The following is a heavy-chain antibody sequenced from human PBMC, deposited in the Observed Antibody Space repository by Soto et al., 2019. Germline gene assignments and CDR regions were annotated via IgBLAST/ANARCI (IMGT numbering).Heavy chain of an antibody. J-gene: IGHJ4*02. CDR1: GGSINSYW. CDR2: VYSSGTT. V-gene: IGHV4-4*07. D-gene: IGHD3-10*01. Sequence: SETLSLTCSVSGGSINSYWWSWIRQPAGKGLEWIGRVYSSGTTDYNPSLNSRATLSVETSKNQFSLKLSSVTAADTAVYYCARDIGSYAYGEGYWCQGIQVTVSP. CDR3: ARDIGSYAYGEGY.